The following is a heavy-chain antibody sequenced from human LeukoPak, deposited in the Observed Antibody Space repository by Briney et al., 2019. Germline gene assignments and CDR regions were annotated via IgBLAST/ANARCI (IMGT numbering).Heavy chain of an antibody. CDR1: GFTFSSYG. CDR2: IWYDGSNK. D-gene: IGHD6-13*01. Sequence: PGGSLRLSCAASGFTFSSYGMHWVRQAPGKGLECVAVIWYDGSNKYYADSVKGRFTISRDNSMNTLYLQMNSLGAEDTAVYYCAREMSAAAGTDAFDIWGQGTMVTVSS. J-gene: IGHJ3*02. CDR3: AREMSAAAGTDAFDI. V-gene: IGHV3-33*08.